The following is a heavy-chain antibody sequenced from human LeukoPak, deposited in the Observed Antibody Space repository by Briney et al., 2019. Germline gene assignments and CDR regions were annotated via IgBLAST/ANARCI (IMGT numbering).Heavy chain of an antibody. V-gene: IGHV3-23*01. CDR2: IPSSGPVT. CDR3: AREDPDSSGPLDY. CDR1: GFTFSSYA. Sequence: PGGSLRLSCAASGFTFSSYAMSWVRQAPGKGLEWVSGIPSSGPVTYYADSVKGRFTISRDNSKNTLYLQMNSLRAEDTAVYYCAREDPDSSGPLDYWGQGTLVTVSS. J-gene: IGHJ4*02. D-gene: IGHD3-22*01.